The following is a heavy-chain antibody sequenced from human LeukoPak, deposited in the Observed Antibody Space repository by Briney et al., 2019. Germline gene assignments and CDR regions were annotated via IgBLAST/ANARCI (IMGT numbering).Heavy chain of an antibody. J-gene: IGHJ6*03. CDR1: GGSFSGYY. D-gene: IGHD2-21*01. V-gene: IGHV4-34*01. Sequence: SETLSLTCAVYGGSFSGYYWSWIRQPPGKGLEWIGEINHSGSTNYNPSLKSRVTISVDTSKNQFSLKLSSVTAADTAVYYCARGPFVVGARVYYYYYMDVWGKGTTVTVSS. CDR2: INHSGST. CDR3: ARGPFVVGARVYYYYYMDV.